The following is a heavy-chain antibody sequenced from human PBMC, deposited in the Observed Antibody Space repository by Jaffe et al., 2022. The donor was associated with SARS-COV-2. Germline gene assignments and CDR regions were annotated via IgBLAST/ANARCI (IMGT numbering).Heavy chain of an antibody. V-gene: IGHV3-23*01. J-gene: IGHJ4*02. CDR2: IVDREQRT. Sequence: EGQLLESGGGVVQPGGSLRLSCAASGFTFSTHGMTWVRQAPGKGLEWVSSIVDREQRTFYADSVKGRFTITRDNSRDTLYLHMNSLRAEDTAVYYCIKGPGHVVDYWGQGTPVTVSS. CDR1: GFTFSTHG. CDR3: IKGPGHVVDY.